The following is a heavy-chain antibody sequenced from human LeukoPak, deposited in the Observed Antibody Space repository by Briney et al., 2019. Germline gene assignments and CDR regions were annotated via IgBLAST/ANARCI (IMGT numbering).Heavy chain of an antibody. D-gene: IGHD1-26*01. V-gene: IGHV1-18*01. CDR1: GYTFTSYG. J-gene: IGHJ4*02. Sequence: AAVKLSCKSSGYTFTSYGFSWIRVGPGQGLEREGWSSACNGNTNYAQKVQGRVTMTTDTSTSTAYMELRSLRSDDTAVYYCARELRTRGVGANLGYWGQGTLVTVSS. CDR2: SSACNGNT. CDR3: ARELRTRGVGANLGY.